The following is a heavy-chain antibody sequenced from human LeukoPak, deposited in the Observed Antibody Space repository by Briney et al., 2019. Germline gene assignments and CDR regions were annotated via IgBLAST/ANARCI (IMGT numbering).Heavy chain of an antibody. CDR2: IYTSGST. Sequence: TSQTLSLTCTVSGGSISSGSYYWRWIRQPAGKGLEWIGRIYTSGSTNYNPSLKSRVTISVDTSKNQFSLKLSSVTAADTAVYYCAREAHMAARGFLGWFDPCGQGTLVTVSS. CDR3: AREAHMAARGFLGWFDP. J-gene: IGHJ5*02. V-gene: IGHV4-61*02. CDR1: GGSISSGSYY. D-gene: IGHD6-6*01.